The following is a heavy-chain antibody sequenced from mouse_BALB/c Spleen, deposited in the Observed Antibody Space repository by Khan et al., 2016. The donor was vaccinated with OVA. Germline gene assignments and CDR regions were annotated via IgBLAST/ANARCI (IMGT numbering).Heavy chain of an antibody. D-gene: IGHD1-2*01. CDR3: ARTARRKY. J-gene: IGHJ2*01. Sequence: EVKLLESGPGLVKPSQSLSLTCTVTGYSITSGYGWNWIRQFPGNKLEWMGYISYSGSPNYNPSLKSRISITRDTSKNQFFLQLNSVPTEDTATYYCARTARRKYWGQGTTLTVSS. V-gene: IGHV3-2*02. CDR1: GYSITSGYG. CDR2: ISYSGSP.